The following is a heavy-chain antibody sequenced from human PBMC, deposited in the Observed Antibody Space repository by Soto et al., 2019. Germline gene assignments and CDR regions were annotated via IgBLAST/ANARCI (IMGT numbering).Heavy chain of an antibody. CDR2: ISAYNGNT. CDR1: GYTFTSYG. CDR3: ARGQLWEPPLDY. D-gene: IGHD5-18*01. Sequence: ASAKVSCKASGYTFTSYGISWVRQAPGQGPEWMGWISAYNGNTNYAQKLQGRVTMTTDTSTSTAYMELRSLRSDDTAVYYGARGQLWEPPLDYWGKGTLVTVSS. J-gene: IGHJ4*02. V-gene: IGHV1-18*01.